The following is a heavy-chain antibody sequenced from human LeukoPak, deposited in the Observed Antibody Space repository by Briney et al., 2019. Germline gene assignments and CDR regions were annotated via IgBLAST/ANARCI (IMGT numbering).Heavy chain of an antibody. D-gene: IGHD1-26*01. CDR2: IYSGGST. CDR3: ASPNSGSYYGQMDY. J-gene: IGHJ4*02. CDR1: GFTVNSNY. V-gene: IGHV3-66*01. Sequence: GGSLRLSCAASGFTVNSNYMSWVRQAPGKGLEWVSVIYSGGSTYYADSVKGRFTISRDNSKNTLYLQMNSLRAEDTAVYYCASPNSGSYYGQMDYWGQGTLVTVSS.